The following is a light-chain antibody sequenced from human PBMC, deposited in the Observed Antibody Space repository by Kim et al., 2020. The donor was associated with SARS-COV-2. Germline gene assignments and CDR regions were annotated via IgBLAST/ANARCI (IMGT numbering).Light chain of an antibody. CDR1: RSHVGLHF. J-gene: IGLJ3*02. Sequence: GQRVTISCSGSRSHVGLHFVNWYQQLPGTAPKVFIYNDYQRPSGVPDRFAGSRSGTSASLAISGLQSEDEADYYCATWDVSLNGWVFGGGTKLTVL. V-gene: IGLV1-44*01. CDR2: NDY. CDR3: ATWDVSLNGWV.